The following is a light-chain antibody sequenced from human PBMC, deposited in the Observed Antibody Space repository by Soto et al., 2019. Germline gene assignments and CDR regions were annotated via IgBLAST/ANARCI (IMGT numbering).Light chain of an antibody. CDR1: QTVSSN. CDR3: QQYSNWLT. CDR2: DAS. V-gene: IGKV3-15*01. Sequence: EIVMTQSPDALSVSPGEGSTLSCRASQTVSSNLAWYQQKPGQAPRLLIYDASTRATGIPARFSGSGSGAEFTLIISSLQSEDFAVYYCQQYSNWLTFGGGAKGDIK. J-gene: IGKJ4*01.